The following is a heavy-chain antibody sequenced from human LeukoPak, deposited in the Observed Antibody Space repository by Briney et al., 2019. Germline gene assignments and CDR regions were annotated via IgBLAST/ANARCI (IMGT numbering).Heavy chain of an antibody. J-gene: IGHJ4*02. Sequence: SQTLSLTCAVPGGSISSGGYSWSWIRQPPGKGLEWIGYIYHSGSTYYNPSLKSRVTISVDTSKNRFSLKLSSVTAADTAVYYCASSGYYRYYFDYWGQGTLVTVSS. CDR1: GGSISSGGYS. D-gene: IGHD3-22*01. CDR3: ASSGYYRYYFDY. V-gene: IGHV4-30-2*02. CDR2: IYHSGST.